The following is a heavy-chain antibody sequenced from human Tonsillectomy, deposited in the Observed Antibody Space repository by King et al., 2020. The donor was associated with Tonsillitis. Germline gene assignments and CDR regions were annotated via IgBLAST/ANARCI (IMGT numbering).Heavy chain of an antibody. CDR1: GFSFGIYA. CDR3: ARGLRFPGYNGWFFAL. J-gene: IGHJ2*01. D-gene: IGHD1-14*01. CDR2: VSADGAVT. V-gene: IGHV3-23*04. Sequence: VQLVESGGGSVQPGGSLRLSCTASGFSFGIYALSWVRQAPGKGLEWVSSVSADGAVTSHADSVKGRFTVSRDNSRDTLFLQMSSLRAEDSAIYYCARGLRFPGYNGWFFALWGHGTLVTVST.